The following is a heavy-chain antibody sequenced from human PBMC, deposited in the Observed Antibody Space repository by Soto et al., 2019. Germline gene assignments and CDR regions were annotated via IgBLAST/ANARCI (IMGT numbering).Heavy chain of an antibody. V-gene: IGHV4-59*08. CDR2: ICNSVTI. Sequence: QVQLQESGPGLVKPSETLTLTCTVSGGSISSYCCSWIRQPPGKGLEWIGYICNSVTINYNPSLKGRVTISGDTSKNQFSLKLSSVTAADTAVYYCARHDPGGFDYWGQGTLVTVSS. J-gene: IGHJ4*02. D-gene: IGHD3-10*01. CDR3: ARHDPGGFDY. CDR1: GGSISSYC.